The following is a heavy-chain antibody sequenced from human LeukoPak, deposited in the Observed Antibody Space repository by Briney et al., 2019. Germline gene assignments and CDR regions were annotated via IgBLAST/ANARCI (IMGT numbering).Heavy chain of an antibody. CDR1: VGTFSSYA. D-gene: IGHD6-13*01. V-gene: IGHV1-69*05. J-gene: IGHJ3*02. CDR2: IIPIFGTA. CDR3: ASRGSSSLSAFDI. Sequence: VNVSCKASVGTFSSYAISWVRQAPGQGLEWMGGIIPIFGTANYAQKFQGRVTITTDESTSTAYMELSSLRSEDTAVYYCASRGSSSLSAFDIWGQGTMVTVSS.